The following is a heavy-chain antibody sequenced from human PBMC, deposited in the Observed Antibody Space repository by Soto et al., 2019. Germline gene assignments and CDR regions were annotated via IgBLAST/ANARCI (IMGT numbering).Heavy chain of an antibody. CDR3: EISRSYYYGMDV. Sequence: PGGSLRLSCAASGFTFSSYGMHWVRQAPGKGLEWVAVISYDGSNKYYADSVKGRFTISRDNSKNTLYLQMNSLRAEDTAVYYCEISRSYYYGMDVWGQGTTVTVSS. CDR1: GFTFSSYG. D-gene: IGHD3-3*02. CDR2: ISYDGSNK. V-gene: IGHV3-30*03. J-gene: IGHJ6*02.